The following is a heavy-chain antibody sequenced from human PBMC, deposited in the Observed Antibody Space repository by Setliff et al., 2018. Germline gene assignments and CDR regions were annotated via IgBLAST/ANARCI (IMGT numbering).Heavy chain of an antibody. J-gene: IGHJ4*02. CDR3: AKYPSKLPEPGIYGRFDY. V-gene: IGHV4-39*07. Sequence: SETLSLTCNVSGGSISSYSYYWGWIRQPPGKGLEWIGNIYYTGITYYNPSLKSRVTISVDTSKNQFSLKLTSVTAADTAVYYCAKYPSKLPEPGIYGRFDYWGQGTPVTVSS. CDR1: GGSISSYSYY. D-gene: IGHD3-10*01. CDR2: IYYTGIT.